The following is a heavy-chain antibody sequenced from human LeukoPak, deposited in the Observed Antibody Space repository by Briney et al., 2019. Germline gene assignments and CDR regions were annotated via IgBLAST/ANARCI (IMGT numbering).Heavy chain of an antibody. Sequence: ASVKVSCKASGYTFTGYYMHWVRQAPGQGLEWMRWINPNSGGTYYAQKFQGRVTMTRDTSISTAYMELSRLRSEDTAVYYCATGGVPAAEWAFDIWGQGTMVTVSS. CDR3: ATGGVPAAEWAFDI. CDR2: INPNSGGT. J-gene: IGHJ3*02. V-gene: IGHV1-2*02. D-gene: IGHD2-2*01. CDR1: GYTFTGYY.